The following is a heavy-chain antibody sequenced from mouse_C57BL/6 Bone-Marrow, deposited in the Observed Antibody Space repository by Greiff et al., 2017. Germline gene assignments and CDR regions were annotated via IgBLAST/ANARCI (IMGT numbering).Heavy chain of an antibody. CDR2: IDPSDSYT. V-gene: IGHV1-69*01. CDR3: ARYGYDGAWFAY. CDR1: GYTFTSYW. D-gene: IGHD2-2*01. Sequence: QVQLQQPGAELVMPGASVKLSCKASGYTFTSYWMHWVKQRPGQGLEWIGEIDPSDSYTNYNQKFKGKSTLTVDKSSSTAYMQLSSLTSEDSAVYYGARYGYDGAWFAYWGQGTLVTVSA. J-gene: IGHJ3*01.